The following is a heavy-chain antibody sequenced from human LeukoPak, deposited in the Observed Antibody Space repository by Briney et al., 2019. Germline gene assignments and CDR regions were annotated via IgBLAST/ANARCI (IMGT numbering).Heavy chain of an antibody. V-gene: IGHV1-3*01. J-gene: IGHJ6*03. CDR2: SNAGNGNT. CDR3: ARAPYYYDSSGYYYHMDV. D-gene: IGHD3-22*01. CDR1: GYSFTKYT. Sequence: ASVKVSCKDSGYSFTKYTIHGVRQAPGQRLEWMGRSNAGNGNTKYSQKLQGRVTMTTDTSTSTAYMELRSLRSDDTAVYYCARAPYYYDSSGYYYHMDVWGKGTTVTVSS.